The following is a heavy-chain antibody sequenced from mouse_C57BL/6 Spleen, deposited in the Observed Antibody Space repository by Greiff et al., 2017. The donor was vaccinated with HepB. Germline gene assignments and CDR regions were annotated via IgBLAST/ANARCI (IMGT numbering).Heavy chain of an antibody. CDR3: ARSRASNYYGSSLYWYFDV. CDR2: INPNNGGT. V-gene: IGHV1-22*01. Sequence: VQLQQSGPELVKPGASVKMSCKASGYTFTDYNMHWVKQSHGKSLEWIGYINPNNGGTSYNQKFKGKATLTVNKSSSTAYMELRSLTSEDSAVYYCARSRASNYYGSSLYWYFDVWGTGTTVTVSS. J-gene: IGHJ1*03. CDR1: GYTFTDYN. D-gene: IGHD1-1*01.